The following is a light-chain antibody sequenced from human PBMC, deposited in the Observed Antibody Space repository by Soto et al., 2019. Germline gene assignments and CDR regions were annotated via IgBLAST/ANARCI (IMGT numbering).Light chain of an antibody. J-gene: IGLJ3*02. CDR3: SSYTTSTTLA. V-gene: IGLV2-14*01. CDR1: SSDIGDYNY. CDR2: EVS. Sequence: QSALTQPASVSGSPGQSITISCTGTSSDIGDYNYVSWYQHHPGKAPKLMIYEVSNRPSGVSNRFSGSKSGDTASLTISGLQAEDEADYYCSSYTTSTTLAFGGGTKLTVL.